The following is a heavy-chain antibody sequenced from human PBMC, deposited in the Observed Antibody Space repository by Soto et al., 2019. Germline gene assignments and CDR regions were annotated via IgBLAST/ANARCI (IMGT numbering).Heavy chain of an antibody. CDR1: GGSGRSGIFY. D-gene: IGHD3-9*01. CDR2: ISNSGST. J-gene: IGHJ4*02. Sequence: LGSPCLTWAVVGGSGRSGIFYWGWVGEPPGEGLGWIGYISNSGSTNYNPSLKSRVTISVDTSKNQFSLKLSSVTAADTAVYYCAREDGWRVRSTGYHKYYFDYWGQGTWVTVSS. V-gene: IGHV4-61*01. CDR3: AREDGWRVRSTGYHKYYFDY.